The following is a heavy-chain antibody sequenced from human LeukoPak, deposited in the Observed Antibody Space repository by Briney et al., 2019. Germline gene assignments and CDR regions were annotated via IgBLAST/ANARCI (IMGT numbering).Heavy chain of an antibody. CDR2: VNTTTGDT. CDR1: GYTFGAFW. J-gene: IGHJ4*02. CDR3: STEHKYCTSSTCGDY. V-gene: IGHV1-2*02. D-gene: IGHD2-8*01. Sequence: ASVKISCKASGYTFGAFWIHWVRQAPGQGLEWMGYVNTTTGDTYYAQHFQGRVTMTRDTSINTAYMELSSLRSDDTAVYYCSTEHKYCTSSTCGDYWGQGTLVTVSS.